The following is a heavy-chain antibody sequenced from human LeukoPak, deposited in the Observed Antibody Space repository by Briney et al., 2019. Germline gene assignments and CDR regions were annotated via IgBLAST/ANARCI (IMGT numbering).Heavy chain of an antibody. CDR3: ARGATGGAYYFDY. CDR2: VNTDESRT. Sequence: GGSLRLSCAASGFTFSSYWMHWVRQAPGKGLVWVSRVNTDESRTNYADSVKGRFTISRDNAKNTVYLQMNSLRAEDTAVYYCARGATGGAYYFDYWGQGTLVTVSS. J-gene: IGHJ4*02. CDR1: GFTFSSYW. D-gene: IGHD1-26*01. V-gene: IGHV3-74*01.